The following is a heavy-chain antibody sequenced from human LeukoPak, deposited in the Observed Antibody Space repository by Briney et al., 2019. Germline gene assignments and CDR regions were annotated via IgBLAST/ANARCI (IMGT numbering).Heavy chain of an antibody. J-gene: IGHJ4*02. CDR3: ARHRFASPLDS. CDR2: IFYTGDS. CDR1: GVSSSSSY. D-gene: IGHD2-21*01. Sequence: SETLSLTCTVSGVSSSSSYWSWIRQPPGKGLEWIGYIFYTGDSNHNPSLKSRVSVSLDTSKDQISLKLSSVTAADTAVYYCARHRFASPLDSWGQGTLVTVSS. V-gene: IGHV4-59*08.